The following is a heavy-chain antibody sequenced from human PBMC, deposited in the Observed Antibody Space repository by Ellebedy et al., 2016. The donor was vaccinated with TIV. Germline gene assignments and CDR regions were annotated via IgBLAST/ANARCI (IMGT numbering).Heavy chain of an antibody. CDR3: ARSSGWSYYFDY. Sequence: GESLKISCAASGFTFSDYYMSWIRQAPGKGLEWVSYISSSSSYTNYADSVKGRFTISRDNAKNSLYLQMNSLGAEDTAVYYCARSSGWSYYFDYWGQGTLVTVSS. V-gene: IGHV3-11*03. J-gene: IGHJ4*02. D-gene: IGHD6-19*01. CDR1: GFTFSDYY. CDR2: ISSSSSYT.